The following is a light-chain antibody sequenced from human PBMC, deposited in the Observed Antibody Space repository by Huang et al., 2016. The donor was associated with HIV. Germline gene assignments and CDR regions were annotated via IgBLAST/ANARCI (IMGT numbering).Light chain of an antibody. CDR3: QHYNNWPLT. CDR2: DTS. V-gene: IGKV3-15*01. Sequence: EIVMTQSPAVLSMSPGERVTLTCRASHSVVNKLAWYQQKPGRAPRLVIYDTSTRSRGVPAGFSGSGSGTNFSLTINSLQSEDLAVYYCQHYNNWPLTFGGGTRVEIK. J-gene: IGKJ4*01. CDR1: HSVVNK.